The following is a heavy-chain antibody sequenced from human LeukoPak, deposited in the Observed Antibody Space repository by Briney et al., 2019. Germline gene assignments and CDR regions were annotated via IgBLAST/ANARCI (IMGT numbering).Heavy chain of an antibody. CDR1: GDSVSNNIAA. CDR2: TYYRSKWYN. V-gene: IGHV6-1*01. Sequence: SQTLSLTCAISGDSVSNNIAAWTWIRQSPSGGLEWLGRTYYRSKWYNDYAVSVRGRITVNPDTSKNQFSLQLNSVTPGDTAVYYCTREDRDTFDIWGQGTVVTVSS. CDR3: TREDRDTFDI. J-gene: IGHJ3*02.